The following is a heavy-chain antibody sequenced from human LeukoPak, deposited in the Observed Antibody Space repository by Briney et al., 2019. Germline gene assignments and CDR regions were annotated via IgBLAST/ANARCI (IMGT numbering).Heavy chain of an antibody. J-gene: IGHJ4*02. CDR3: ARGPGGGAFDF. V-gene: IGHV3-53*01. CDR2: TYSGGST. D-gene: IGHD3-16*01. Sequence: GGSLRLSCAASGFTVSSNYMSWVRQAPGKGLEWVSVTYSGGSTYYADSVKGRFTISRDISRNTLYLQMNSLRAEDTAVYYCARGPGGGAFDFWGQGTLVTVSS. CDR1: GFTVSSNY.